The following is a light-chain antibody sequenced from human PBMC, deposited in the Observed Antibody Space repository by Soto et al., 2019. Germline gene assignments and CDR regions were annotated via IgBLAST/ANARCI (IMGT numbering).Light chain of an antibody. CDR3: QQYGSSPRT. Sequence: EIVLTQSPGTLSLSPGERATLSSRASESVRSGYLAWYQQKPGQAPRLLMYGASSRATGLPDRFSGSGSGTDFTLTISRVERGEVAVDDCQQYGSSPRTFGQGTKVQF. CDR1: ESVRSGY. J-gene: IGKJ1*01. CDR2: GAS. V-gene: IGKV3-20*01.